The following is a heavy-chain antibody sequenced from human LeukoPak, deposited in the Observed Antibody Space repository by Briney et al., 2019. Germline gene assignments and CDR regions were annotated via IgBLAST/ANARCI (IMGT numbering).Heavy chain of an antibody. Sequence: KPGESLRLSCAASGFTFSSYSMNWVRQAPGKGLEWVSSISSSSSYIYYADSVKGRFTISRDNAKNSLYLQMNSLRAEDTAVYYCARDPYDSSGPNYFDYWGQGTLVTVSS. V-gene: IGHV3-21*01. CDR1: GFTFSSYS. CDR3: ARDPYDSSGPNYFDY. D-gene: IGHD3-22*01. CDR2: ISSSSSYI. J-gene: IGHJ4*02.